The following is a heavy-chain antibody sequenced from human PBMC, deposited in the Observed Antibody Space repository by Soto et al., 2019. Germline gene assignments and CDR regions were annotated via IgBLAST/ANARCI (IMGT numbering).Heavy chain of an antibody. J-gene: IGHJ3*02. CDR1: VGTLRSYA. V-gene: IGHV1-69*13. Sequence: SVKVSCMASVGTLRSYAICLVRLDPGQGREWMGEIIAIFGEANDAQKYQGRVTITADESTSRAYMEQSSLRYEDTAVYYWARLQDDYSNPRNAFDIWGQGTMVTVSS. CDR2: IIAIFGEA. D-gene: IGHD4-4*01. CDR3: ARLQDDYSNPRNAFDI.